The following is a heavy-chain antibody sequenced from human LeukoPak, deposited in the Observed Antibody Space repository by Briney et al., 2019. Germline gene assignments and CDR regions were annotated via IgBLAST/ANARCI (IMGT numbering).Heavy chain of an antibody. J-gene: IGHJ4*02. CDR3: ARDTATVTTGSFDY. CDR1: GGTFSSYA. Sequence: ASVKVSCKASGGTFSSYAISWVRQAPGQGLEWMGGIIPIFGTANYAQKFQGRVTITADESTSTAYMELSSLRSEDTAVYYCARDTATVTTGSFDYWGQGTLVTISS. D-gene: IGHD4-17*01. CDR2: IIPIFGTA. V-gene: IGHV1-69*01.